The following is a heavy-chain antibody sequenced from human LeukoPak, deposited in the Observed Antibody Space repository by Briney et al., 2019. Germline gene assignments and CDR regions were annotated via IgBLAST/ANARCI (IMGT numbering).Heavy chain of an antibody. J-gene: IGHJ4*02. CDR2: ISGSGGST. D-gene: IGHD3-10*01. CDR3: ARGGHYGSVDPLDY. V-gene: IGHV3-23*01. CDR1: GFTFSSYA. Sequence: PGGSLRLSCAASGFTFSSYAMSWVRQAPGKGLEWVSAISGSGGSTYYADSVKGRFTISRDNSKNTLYLQMNSLRAEDTAAYYCARGGHYGSVDPLDYWGQGTLVTVSS.